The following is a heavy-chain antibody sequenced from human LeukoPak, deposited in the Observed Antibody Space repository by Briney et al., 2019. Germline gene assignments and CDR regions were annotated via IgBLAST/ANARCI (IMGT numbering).Heavy chain of an antibody. D-gene: IGHD5-12*01. CDR3: ARDGGYSRGFDY. J-gene: IGHJ4*02. V-gene: IGHV3-21*01. CDR1: GFTFSSYS. Sequence: GGSLRLSCAASGFTFSSYSMNWVRQAPGKGLEWVSSISSSSSYIYYADPVKGRFTISRDNAKNSLYLQMNSLRAEDTAVYYCARDGGYSRGFDYWGQGTLVTVSS. CDR2: ISSSSSYI.